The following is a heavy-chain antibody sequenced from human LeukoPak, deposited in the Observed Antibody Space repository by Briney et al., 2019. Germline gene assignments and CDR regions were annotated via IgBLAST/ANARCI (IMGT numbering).Heavy chain of an antibody. J-gene: IGHJ4*02. CDR1: GFTFSSYR. V-gene: IGHV3-30-3*01. D-gene: IGHD1-26*01. CDR2: TSHDGSNK. Sequence: GGSLRLSCAASGFTFSSYRMHWVRQAPGKGLEWVAVTSHDGSNKYCADSVKGRFTISRDNSKNTLYLQMNSLRAEDTAVYYCARALRVTGSFSRFDYWGQGTLVTVSS. CDR3: ARALRVTGSFSRFDY.